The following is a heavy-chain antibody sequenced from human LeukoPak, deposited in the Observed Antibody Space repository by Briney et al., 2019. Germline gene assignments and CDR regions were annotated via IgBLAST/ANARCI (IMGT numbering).Heavy chain of an antibody. CDR2: INQDGSGE. J-gene: IGHJ4*02. V-gene: IGHV3-7*01. CDR1: GFTFSNYW. D-gene: IGHD6-19*01. CDR3: ARKVGKYSGWYTY. Sequence: HPGGSLRLSCAASGFTFSNYWMSWVRQAPGKGLEWVANINQDGSGEYYVDSVKGRFTLSRDNAKNSLSLQMNSLRAEDTAMYYCARKVGKYSGWYTYWGQGTLVTVSS.